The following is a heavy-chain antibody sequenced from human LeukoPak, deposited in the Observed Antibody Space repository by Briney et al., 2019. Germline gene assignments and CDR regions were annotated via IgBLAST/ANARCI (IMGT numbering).Heavy chain of an antibody. J-gene: IGHJ4*02. Sequence: GGSLRLSCAAPGFTFSDYYMSWIRQAPGKGLEWVSYISTSGRYTNYTDSVKGRFTISRDNAKNSLFLQMNSLRAEDTAVYYCARVASITMICDFWGQGTLVTVSS. CDR2: ISTSGRYT. V-gene: IGHV3-11*06. D-gene: IGHD3-22*01. CDR3: ARVASITMICDF. CDR1: GFTFSDYY.